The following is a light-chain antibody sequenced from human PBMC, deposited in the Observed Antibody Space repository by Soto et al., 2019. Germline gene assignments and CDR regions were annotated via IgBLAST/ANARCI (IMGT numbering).Light chain of an antibody. Sequence: ALTQPRSVSGSPGQSVTISCTGTSSDVGIYNYVSWYQQHPGKAPKLMIYDVTKRPSGVPDRFSGSKSGNTASLTISGLQAEDEADYYCCSYAGSNTFVFGTGTKVTVL. CDR1: SSDVGIYNY. CDR2: DVT. V-gene: IGLV2-11*01. CDR3: CSYAGSNTFV. J-gene: IGLJ1*01.